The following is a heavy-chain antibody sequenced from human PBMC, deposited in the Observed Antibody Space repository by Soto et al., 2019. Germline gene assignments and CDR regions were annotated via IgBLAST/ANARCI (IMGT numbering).Heavy chain of an antibody. CDR2: INSDGSST. J-gene: IGHJ5*02. D-gene: IGHD6-6*01. Sequence: PGGSLRLSCAASGFTFSSYWMHWVRQAPGKGLVWVSRINSDGSSTSYADSVKGRFTISRDNAKNTLYLQMNSLRAEDTAVYYCARARIAALNWFDPWGQGTLVTVSS. CDR3: ARARIAALNWFDP. V-gene: IGHV3-74*01. CDR1: GFTFSSYW.